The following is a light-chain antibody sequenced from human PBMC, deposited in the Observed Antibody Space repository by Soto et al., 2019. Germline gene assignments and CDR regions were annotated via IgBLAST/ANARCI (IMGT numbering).Light chain of an antibody. Sequence: EIVLTQSPGTLSLSPGERATLSCRASQSVSSSYLAWYQQKPGQAPRLPIYCASSSATGIPDWFSCSGSGTDFTLTISRLEPEDFAVYYCQQYGSSPYTFGQGTKLEIK. CDR1: QSVSSSY. J-gene: IGKJ2*01. V-gene: IGKV3-20*01. CDR3: QQYGSSPYT. CDR2: CAS.